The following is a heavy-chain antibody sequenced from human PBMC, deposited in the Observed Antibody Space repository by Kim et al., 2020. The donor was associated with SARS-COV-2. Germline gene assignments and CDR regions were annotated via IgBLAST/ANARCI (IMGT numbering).Heavy chain of an antibody. J-gene: IGHJ4*02. CDR1: GFTFSSYA. CDR3: AKVPLGLASAGAFVSY. Sequence: GGSLRLSCAASGFTFSSYAMSWVRQAPGKGLEWVSAISGSGGSTYYADSVKGRFTISRDNSKNTLYLQMNSLRAEDTAVYYCAKVPLGLASAGAFVSYWGQGTLVTVSS. D-gene: IGHD3-16*02. CDR2: ISGSGGST. V-gene: IGHV3-23*01.